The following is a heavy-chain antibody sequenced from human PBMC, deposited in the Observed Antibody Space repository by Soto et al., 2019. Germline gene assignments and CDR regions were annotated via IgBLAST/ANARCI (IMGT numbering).Heavy chain of an antibody. CDR2: IYYSGST. D-gene: IGHD3-16*01. V-gene: IGHV4-59*01. CDR3: ARGEWSVDAFDI. Sequence: SETLSLTCTVSGGSISSYYWSWIRQPPGKGLEWIGYIYYSGSTNYNPSLKSRVTISVDTSKNQFSLKLSSVTAADTAVYYCARGEWSVDAFDIWGQGTMVTVSS. CDR1: GGSISSYY. J-gene: IGHJ3*02.